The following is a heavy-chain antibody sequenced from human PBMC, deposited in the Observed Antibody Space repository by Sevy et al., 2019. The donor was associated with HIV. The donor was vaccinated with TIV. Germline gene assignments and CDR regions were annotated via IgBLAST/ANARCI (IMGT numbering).Heavy chain of an antibody. V-gene: IGHV1-2*02. D-gene: IGHD2-2*02. J-gene: IGHJ5*02. Sequence: ASVKVSCKASGYTFTGYYMHWLRQAPGQGLEWMGWINPNSGGTNYAQKFQGRVTMTRDTSISTAYMELSRLRSDDTAVYYCARDPDCSSTSCYSWFDPWGQGTLVTVSS. CDR1: GYTFTGYY. CDR2: INPNSGGT. CDR3: ARDPDCSSTSCYSWFDP.